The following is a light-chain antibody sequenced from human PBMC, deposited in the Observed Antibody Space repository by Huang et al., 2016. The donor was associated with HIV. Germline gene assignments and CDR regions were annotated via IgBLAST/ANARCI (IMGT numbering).Light chain of an antibody. CDR3: QQRSSWPRVT. CDR1: QSVSRF. J-gene: IGKJ4*01. V-gene: IGKV3-11*01. CDR2: DAS. Sequence: EIVLTQSQATLSLAPGERATLSCRASQSVSRFLAWYQQKAGQAPRLLIYDASNRAIDIPARFSGSGSGTEFTLTISSLEPEDFAVYYCQQRSSWPRVTFGGGTKVELK.